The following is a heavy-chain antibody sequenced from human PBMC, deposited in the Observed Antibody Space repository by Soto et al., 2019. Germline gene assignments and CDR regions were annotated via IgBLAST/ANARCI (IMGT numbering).Heavy chain of an antibody. J-gene: IGHJ5*02. CDR3: ARDLGTGTTDNWFDP. Sequence: KASETLSLTCTVSGGSISSGDYYWSWIRQPPGKGLEWIGYIYYSGSTYYNPSLKSRVTISVDTSKNQFSLKLSSVTAADTAVYYCARDLGTGTTDNWFDPWGQGTLVTVSS. CDR2: IYYSGST. V-gene: IGHV4-30-4*01. CDR1: GGSISSGDYY. D-gene: IGHD1-7*01.